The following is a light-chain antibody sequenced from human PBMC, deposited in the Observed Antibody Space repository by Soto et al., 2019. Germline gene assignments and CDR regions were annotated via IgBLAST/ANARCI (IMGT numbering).Light chain of an antibody. CDR1: QSVSSN. J-gene: IGKJ1*01. Sequence: IEMTQSPATLSVSPGERATLWFRASQSVSSNLVWYQQKPGQAPRLLIYGASTRVTGIPARFSGSGSGTEFTLTISSLQSEDFAVYYCQQYHNWWTFGQGTKVDIK. CDR3: QQYHNWWT. V-gene: IGKV3-15*01. CDR2: GAS.